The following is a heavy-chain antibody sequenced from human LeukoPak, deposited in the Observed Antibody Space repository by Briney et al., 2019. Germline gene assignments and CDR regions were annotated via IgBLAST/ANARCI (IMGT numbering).Heavy chain of an antibody. CDR2: INPNTGGT. CDR1: GYTFTGYY. Sequence: ASVKVSCKASGYTFTGYYIHWVRQAPGQGLEWMGRINPNTGGTDYAQKFQGRVTMTRDTSITTAYMELSRLRSDDTAVYYCARLDIVVVPAAGTNWFDPWGQGTLVTVSS. J-gene: IGHJ5*02. V-gene: IGHV1-2*06. D-gene: IGHD2-2*03. CDR3: ARLDIVVVPAAGTNWFDP.